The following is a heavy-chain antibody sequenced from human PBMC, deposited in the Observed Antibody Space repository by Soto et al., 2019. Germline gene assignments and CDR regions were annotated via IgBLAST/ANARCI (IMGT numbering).Heavy chain of an antibody. CDR3: ARGDFWSGYHSFDY. CDR1: GFTFSGYS. CDR2: ISSSSSYI. Sequence: GGSLRLSCAASGFTFSGYSMNWVRQAPGKGLEWVSSISSSSSYIYYADSVKGRFTISRDNAKSSLYLQMNSLRAEDTSVYYCARGDFWSGYHSFDYWGQGTLVTSPQ. J-gene: IGHJ4*02. D-gene: IGHD3-3*01. V-gene: IGHV3-21*01.